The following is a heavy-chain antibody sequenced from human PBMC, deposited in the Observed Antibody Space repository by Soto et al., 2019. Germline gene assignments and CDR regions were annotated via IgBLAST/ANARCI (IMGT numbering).Heavy chain of an antibody. CDR1: GYSISSSNW. V-gene: IGHV4-28*01. D-gene: IGHD4-17*01. CDR2: IYYSGTT. Sequence: PSETLSLTCAVSGYSISSSNWWGWIRQPPGKGLEWIGYIYYSGTTYYNPSLKSRVTMSVDTSKNQFSLKLTSVTAVDTAVYYCASRAVKGPIDNGGQETRDT. J-gene: IGHJ4*02. CDR3: ASRAVKGPIDN.